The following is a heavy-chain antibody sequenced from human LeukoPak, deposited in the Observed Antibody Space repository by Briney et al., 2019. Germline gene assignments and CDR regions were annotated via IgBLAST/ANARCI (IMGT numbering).Heavy chain of an antibody. Sequence: GGSLRLSCAASGFTVSRNYMSWVRQAPGKGLEWVSVIYSGGRTYYADSVKGRFTISRDNSKNTLYLQMNSLRAEDTALYYCARVYLSQQLVPGLDYWGQGTLVTVSS. CDR1: GFTVSRNY. D-gene: IGHD6-13*01. CDR2: IYSGGRT. CDR3: ARVYLSQQLVPGLDY. J-gene: IGHJ4*02. V-gene: IGHV3-66*01.